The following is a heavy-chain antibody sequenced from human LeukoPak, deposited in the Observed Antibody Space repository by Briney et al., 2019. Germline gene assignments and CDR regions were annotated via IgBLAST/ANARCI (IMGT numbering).Heavy chain of an antibody. CDR3: AKVCHD. CDR1: RGSISGDY. CDR2: IYTSGTT. V-gene: IGHV4-4*07. Sequence: PSETLSLTCTVSRGSISGDYWSWIRQPAGKGLEWIGLIYTSGTTNYNPSLKSRVTMSLDTSKNQFSLKLSSVTAADTAVYYCAKVCHDWGQGTMVTVSS. J-gene: IGHJ3*01.